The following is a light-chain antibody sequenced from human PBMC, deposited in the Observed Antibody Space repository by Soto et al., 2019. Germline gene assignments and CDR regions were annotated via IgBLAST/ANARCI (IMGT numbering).Light chain of an antibody. Sequence: DIQMTQSPSTLSASVGDRVTITCRASQSVSSWLAWYQQKPGKAPKLLIYKASGLESGVPSRFSGSGSGTEFTLTISSLQPDDVATYYCQQYNALWYTFGQGTKVDIK. CDR3: QQYNALWYT. CDR2: KAS. V-gene: IGKV1-5*03. J-gene: IGKJ2*01. CDR1: QSVSSW.